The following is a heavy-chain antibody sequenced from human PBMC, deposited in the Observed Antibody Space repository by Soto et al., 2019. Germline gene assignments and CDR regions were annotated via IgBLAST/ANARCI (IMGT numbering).Heavy chain of an antibody. Sequence: VESLRISCRGAGCSFAGYWSCWVRQMPGKGLEWMGIIYPGDSDTRYSPSFQGQVTISAEKSIRTAYLQWSSLKASDTAMYYCERKFDSSGYTTSGMDVWGQPPTV. J-gene: IGHJ6*01. V-gene: IGHV5-51*01. CDR2: IYPGDSDT. D-gene: IGHD3-22*01. CDR3: ERKFDSSGYTTSGMDV. CDR1: GCSFAGYW.